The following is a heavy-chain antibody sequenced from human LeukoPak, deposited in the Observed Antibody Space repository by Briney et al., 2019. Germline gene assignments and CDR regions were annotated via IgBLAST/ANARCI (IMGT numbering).Heavy chain of an antibody. V-gene: IGHV3-9*01. D-gene: IGHD6-13*01. CDR1: GFTFDDYA. J-gene: IGHJ5*02. CDR3: AKDTAAAPARWFDP. CDR2: ISWNSGSI. Sequence: GGSLRLSCAASGFTFDDYAMHWVRQAPGKGLEWVSGISWNSGSIGYADSVKGRFTISRDNAKNSLYLQMNSLRAEDTALYYCAKDTAAAPARWFDPWGQGTLVTVSS.